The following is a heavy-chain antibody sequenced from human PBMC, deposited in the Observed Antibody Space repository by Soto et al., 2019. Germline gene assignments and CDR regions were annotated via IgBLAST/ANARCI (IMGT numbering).Heavy chain of an antibody. V-gene: IGHV3-74*01. D-gene: IGHD4-17*01. J-gene: IGHJ6*02. CDR2: INSDGSST. Sequence: PGGSLRLSCAASGLTFTSYWMHWVRQAPGKGLVWVSRINSDGSSTSYADSVKGRFTISRDNAKNTLYLQMNSLRAEDTAVYYCARDHDYGNYFFRMDVWGQGTTVTVSS. CDR1: GLTFTSYW. CDR3: ARDHDYGNYFFRMDV.